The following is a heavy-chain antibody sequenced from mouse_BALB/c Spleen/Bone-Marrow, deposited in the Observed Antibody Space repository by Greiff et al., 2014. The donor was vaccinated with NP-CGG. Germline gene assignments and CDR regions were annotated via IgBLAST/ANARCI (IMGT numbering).Heavy chain of an antibody. V-gene: IGHV1-20*01. CDR1: GYSFTGYF. J-gene: IGHJ1*01. Sequence: DVKLQQSGPELVKPGASVKISCKASGYSFTGYFMNWVNQRHGQSLEWIGRINPSNGDSIYNQKFKGKATITVDKSSNTAYMQLSSLTSEDSAVYYCARYTSDWYFDVWGAGTTVTVSS. CDR2: INPSNGDS. CDR3: ARYTSDWYFDV.